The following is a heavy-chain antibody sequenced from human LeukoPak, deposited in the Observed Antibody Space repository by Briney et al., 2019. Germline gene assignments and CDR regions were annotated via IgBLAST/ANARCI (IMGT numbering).Heavy chain of an antibody. CDR2: INHSGRT. CDR3: ARVRYSGRGAFDP. D-gene: IGHD5-12*01. V-gene: IGHV4-34*01. CDR1: GGSFSGYY. J-gene: IGHJ5*02. Sequence: SETLSLTCAAYGGSFSGYYWSWIRQPPGKGLEWIGEINHSGRTNNNPSLESRVTIIVDSSKKQFSLKLISVTGADTGLYYCARVRYSGRGAFDPWGQGTLVTVSS.